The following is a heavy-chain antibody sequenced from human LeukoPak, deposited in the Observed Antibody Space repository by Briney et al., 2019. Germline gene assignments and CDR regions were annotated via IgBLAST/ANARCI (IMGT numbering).Heavy chain of an antibody. J-gene: IGHJ3*02. CDR2: IYHSGST. CDR3: AKSNGYGLVDI. Sequence: PSETLSLTCTVSGYSISSGYYWGWIRQPPGKGLEWIGSIYHSGSTYYNPSLRSRVTISLDTSRNQFSLKLNSVTAADTAVYYCAKSNGYGLVDIWGQGTMVTVSS. V-gene: IGHV4-38-2*02. CDR1: GYSISSGYY. D-gene: IGHD3-10*01.